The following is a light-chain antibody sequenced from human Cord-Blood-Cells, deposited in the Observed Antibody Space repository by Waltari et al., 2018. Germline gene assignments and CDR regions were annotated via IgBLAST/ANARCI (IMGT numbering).Light chain of an antibody. CDR2: DDS. CDR1: NIGSKS. V-gene: IGLV3-21*03. Sequence: SYVLTQPPSVSVAPGKTARITCGGNNIGSKSVHWYQQKPDQDPGLVVYDDSDPPSGIPERFSGSNSENTATLTISRVEAWDEADYYCQVWDSSSDHPVFGGGTKLTVL. CDR3: QVWDSSSDHPV. J-gene: IGLJ2*01.